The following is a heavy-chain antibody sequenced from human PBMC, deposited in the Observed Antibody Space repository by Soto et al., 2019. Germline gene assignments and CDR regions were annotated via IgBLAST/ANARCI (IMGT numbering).Heavy chain of an antibody. V-gene: IGHV4-38-2*01. Sequence: NPSETLSLTCAVSGYSISSGYYWGWIRQPPGKGLEWIGSIYHSGSTYYNPSLKSRVTISVDTSKNQFSLKLSSVTAADTAVYYCARGSSGYTSWFDPWGQGTLVTVSS. CDR3: ARGSSGYTSWFDP. D-gene: IGHD3-22*01. CDR1: GYSISSGYY. J-gene: IGHJ5*02. CDR2: IYHSGST.